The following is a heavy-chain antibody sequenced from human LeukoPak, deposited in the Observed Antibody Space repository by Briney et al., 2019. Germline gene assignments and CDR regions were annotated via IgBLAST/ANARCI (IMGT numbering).Heavy chain of an antibody. V-gene: IGHV1-69*05. CDR2: IIPIFGTA. D-gene: IGHD2-15*01. CDR3: ARDKTYCSGGSCYRVDFDY. Sequence: SVKVSCKASGGTFSSYAISWVRQAPGQGLEWMGRIIPIFGTANSAQKFQGRVTITTDESTSTAYMELSSLRSEDTAVYYCARDKTYCSGGSCYRVDFDYWGQGTLVTVSS. J-gene: IGHJ4*02. CDR1: GGTFSSYA.